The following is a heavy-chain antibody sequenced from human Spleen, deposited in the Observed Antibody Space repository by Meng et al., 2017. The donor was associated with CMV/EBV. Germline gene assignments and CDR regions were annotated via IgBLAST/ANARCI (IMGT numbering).Heavy chain of an antibody. CDR1: GGTFSRYG. CDR3: ARASYSASWYYFDF. J-gene: IGHJ4*02. V-gene: IGHV1-69*11. CDR2: IIPILGTT. D-gene: IGHD2-2*01. Sequence: KAPGGTFSRYGISWGRQAPRQGLEWMGRIIPILGTTNYAQKFQGRVTISTDESTNTAYMELSSLRSEDTAMYYCARASYSASWYYFDFWGQGTLVTVSS.